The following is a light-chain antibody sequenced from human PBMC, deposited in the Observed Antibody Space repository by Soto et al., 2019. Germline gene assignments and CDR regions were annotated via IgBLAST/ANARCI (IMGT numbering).Light chain of an antibody. Sequence: ETVLTQSPGTLSLSPGETATLSCRASQTVNNNFLAWYQQKPGQAPGLLIYGTSTRATGTPDRFSGSGSGTDFTLTITRLEPEDFAIYYCQQYDYSPRTFGQGTKVEI. J-gene: IGKJ1*01. CDR1: QTVNNNF. CDR2: GTS. V-gene: IGKV3-20*01. CDR3: QQYDYSPRT.